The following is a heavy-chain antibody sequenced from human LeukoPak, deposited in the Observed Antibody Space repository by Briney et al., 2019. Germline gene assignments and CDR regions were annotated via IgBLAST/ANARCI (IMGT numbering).Heavy chain of an antibody. CDR2: FDPEDGET. CDR3: ATPAKEAYPSPPDYYYYGMDV. Sequence: ASVKVSCKVSGYTLTELSMHWVRQAPGKGLEWMGGFDPEDGETIYAQKFQGRVTMTEDTSTDTAYMELSSPRSEDTAVYYCATPAKEAYPSPPDYYYYGMDVWGQGTTVTVSS. CDR1: GYTLTELS. V-gene: IGHV1-24*01. J-gene: IGHJ6*02.